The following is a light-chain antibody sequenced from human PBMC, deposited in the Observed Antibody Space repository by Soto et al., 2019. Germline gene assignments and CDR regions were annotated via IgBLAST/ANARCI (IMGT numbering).Light chain of an antibody. CDR3: SSYTSSSTL. V-gene: IGLV2-14*01. CDR2: DVS. Sequence: QSALTQPASVSGSPGQSITISCTGTSSDVGGYNYVSWYQQHPGKAPKLMIYDVSNRPSGVSNRFSGSKSGNTASLTISGLQAEDEADYYCSSYTSSSTLFGGGNELPGL. CDR1: SSDVGGYNY. J-gene: IGLJ2*01.